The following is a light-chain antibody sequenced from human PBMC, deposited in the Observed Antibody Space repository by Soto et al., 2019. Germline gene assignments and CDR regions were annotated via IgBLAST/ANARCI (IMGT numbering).Light chain of an antibody. V-gene: IGLV2-14*01. J-gene: IGLJ2*01. CDR2: YVS. Sequence: QSALTQPASVSGSPGQSITIYCTGTSSDVGGYNYVSWYQQHPGKAPKLMIYYVSNRPSGVSNHFSGSKSGNTAALTISGIQADDEAAYYCSSYKRSSTPHVVFGGGTKLTVL. CDR1: SSDVGGYNY. CDR3: SSYKRSSTPHVV.